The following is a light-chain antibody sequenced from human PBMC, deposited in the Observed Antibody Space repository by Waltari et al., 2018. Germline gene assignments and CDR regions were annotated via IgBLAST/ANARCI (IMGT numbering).Light chain of an antibody. Sequence: DIVMTQSPDSLAVSLGERALINCKSSQSVLYSSNNKNYLAWYQQKPGQPPNLLIYWASTRESGVPDRFSGSGSGTDFTLTISGLQAEDVAIYYCQQYYSTPLTFGGGTKVEIK. J-gene: IGKJ4*01. CDR3: QQYYSTPLT. CDR2: WAS. CDR1: QSVLYSSNNKNY. V-gene: IGKV4-1*01.